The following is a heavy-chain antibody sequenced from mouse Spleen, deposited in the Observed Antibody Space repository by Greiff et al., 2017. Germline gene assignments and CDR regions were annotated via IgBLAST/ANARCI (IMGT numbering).Heavy chain of an antibody. V-gene: IGHV1-69*01. CDR2: IDPSDSYT. CDR3: ARGGYYYGSSYYFDY. CDR1: GYTFTSYW. J-gene: IGHJ2*01. D-gene: IGHD1-1*01. Sequence: QVQLQQPGAELVMPGASVKLSCKASGYTFTSYWMHWVKQRPGQCLEWIGEIDPSDSYTNYNQKFKGKATLTVDKSSSTAYMQLSSLTSEDSAVYYCARGGYYYGSSYYFDYWGQGTTLTVSS.